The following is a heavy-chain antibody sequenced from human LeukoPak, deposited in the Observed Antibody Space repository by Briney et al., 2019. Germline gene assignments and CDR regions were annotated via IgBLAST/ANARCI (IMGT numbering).Heavy chain of an antibody. Sequence: SVKVSCKASGGTFSSCAISWVRQAPGQGLEWMGGIIPIFGTANYAQKFQGRVTITADESTSTAYMELSSLRSEDTAVYYCAADRVVVVPAPFDPWGQGTLVTVSS. J-gene: IGHJ5*02. V-gene: IGHV1-69*01. CDR2: IIPIFGTA. CDR1: GGTFSSCA. CDR3: AADRVVVVPAPFDP. D-gene: IGHD2-2*01.